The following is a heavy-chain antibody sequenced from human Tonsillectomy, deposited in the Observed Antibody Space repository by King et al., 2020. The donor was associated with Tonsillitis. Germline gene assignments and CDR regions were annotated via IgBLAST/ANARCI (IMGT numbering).Heavy chain of an antibody. J-gene: IGHJ6*02. Sequence: QLVQSGAEVKKPGASVKVSCKASGYTFTNYGISWVRQAPGQGLEWMGWISAYNGNTNYAQELQGRVTMTTDTSTSTAYMELRSLRSDDTAVYYCARDPLAITIYYYYYGMDVWGQGTTVTVSS. V-gene: IGHV1-18*01. CDR2: ISAYNGNT. CDR1: GYTFTNYG. D-gene: IGHD3-3*01. CDR3: ARDPLAITIYYYYYGMDV.